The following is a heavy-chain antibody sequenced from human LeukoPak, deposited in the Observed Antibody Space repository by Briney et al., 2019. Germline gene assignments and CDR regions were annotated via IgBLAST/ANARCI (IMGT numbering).Heavy chain of an antibody. J-gene: IGHJ4*02. V-gene: IGHV4-38-2*02. Sequence: SETLSLTCTVSGYSISNGYYWGWIRQPPGKGLEWIGSIYYSGSTYYNPSLKSRVTISVDTSKNQFSLKLSSVTAADTAVYYCARDHPFDYDSSGYPRGFDYWGQGTLVTVSS. CDR3: ARDHPFDYDSSGYPRGFDY. CDR1: GYSISNGYY. CDR2: IYYSGST. D-gene: IGHD3-22*01.